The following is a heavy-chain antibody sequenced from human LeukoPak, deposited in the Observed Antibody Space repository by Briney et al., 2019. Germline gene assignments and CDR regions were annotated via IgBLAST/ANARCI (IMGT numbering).Heavy chain of an antibody. J-gene: IGHJ4*02. D-gene: IGHD1-1*01. V-gene: IGHV4-34*01. CDR3: ARGQTGTTYMFDY. CDR2: INHSGST. CDR1: GGSFSGYY. Sequence: PSETLSLTCAVYGGSFSGYYWSWIRQPPGKGLEWIGEINHSGSTNYNPSLKSRVTISVDTSKNQFSLKLSSVTAADTAVYYCARGQTGTTYMFDYWGQGTLVTVSS.